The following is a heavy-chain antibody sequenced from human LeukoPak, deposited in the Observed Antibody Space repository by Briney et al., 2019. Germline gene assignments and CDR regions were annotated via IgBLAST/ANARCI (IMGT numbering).Heavy chain of an antibody. CDR1: GGTFSSYA. J-gene: IGHJ6*03. CDR2: IIPIFGTA. V-gene: IGHV1-69*05. D-gene: IGHD2-2*01. Sequence: SVKVSCKASGGTFSSYAISWVRQAPGQGLEWMGGIIPIFGTANYAQKFQGRVTITTDESTSTAYMELSSLRSEDTAVYYCARARVPAAYYYYYMDVWGKGTTVTVSS. CDR3: ARARVPAAYYYYYMDV.